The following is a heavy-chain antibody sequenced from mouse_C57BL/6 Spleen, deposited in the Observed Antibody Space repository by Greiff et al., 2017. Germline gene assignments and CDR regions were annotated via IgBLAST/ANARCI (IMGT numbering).Heavy chain of an antibody. D-gene: IGHD1-1*01. CDR3: ARGKKLRRYAGDY. CDR1: GYAFTNYL. V-gene: IGHV1-54*01. CDR2: INPGSGGT. J-gene: IGHJ4*01. Sequence: QVQLQQSGAELVRPGTSVKVSCKASGYAFTNYLIEWVKQRPGQGLEWIGVINPGSGGTNYNKKFKGKATLTVDKSSSTAYLQLSSLTSEDSAVYFCARGKKLRRYAGDYWGQGTSVTVSS.